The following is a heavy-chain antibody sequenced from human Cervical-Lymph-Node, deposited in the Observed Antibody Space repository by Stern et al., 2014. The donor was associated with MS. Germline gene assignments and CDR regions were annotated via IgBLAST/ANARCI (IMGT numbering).Heavy chain of an antibody. Sequence: VQLVESGAEVKKPGASVTVSCKASGYTFTGYYIHWVRQAPGQGLEWLGRINPNNGDTNYAQKFQGRVTMTRDMSISTAYMELRWLGSADTAVYYCARGSGTAYDLRGDYWGQGTLVTVSS. CDR2: INPNNGDT. CDR1: GYTFTGYY. J-gene: IGHJ4*01. V-gene: IGHV1-2*06. CDR3: ARGSGTAYDLRGDY. D-gene: IGHD3-3*01.